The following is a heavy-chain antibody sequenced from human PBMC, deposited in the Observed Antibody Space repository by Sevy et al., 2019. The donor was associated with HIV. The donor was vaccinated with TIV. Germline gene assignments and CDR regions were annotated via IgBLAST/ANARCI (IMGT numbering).Heavy chain of an antibody. CDR3: ASRLIVVVAAIGERYFDY. J-gene: IGHJ4*02. D-gene: IGHD2-15*01. CDR2: INHSGST. Sequence: SETLSLTCAVYGGSFSGYYWSWIRQPPGKGLEWIGEINHSGSTNYNPSLKSRVTISVDTSKNQLSLKLSSVTAADTAVYYCASRLIVVVAAIGERYFDYWGQGTLVTVSS. V-gene: IGHV4-34*01. CDR1: GGSFSGYY.